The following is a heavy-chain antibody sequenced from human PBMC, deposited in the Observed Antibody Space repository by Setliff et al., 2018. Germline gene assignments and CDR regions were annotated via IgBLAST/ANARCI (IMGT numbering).Heavy chain of an antibody. Sequence: GGSLRLSCAASGFTFSDSYMSWIRQAPGKGLEWVSYFSGSSSTIRYADSVKGRFTISRDNAKNSLYLQMNSLRAEDTAVYYCARSGNYRVDYWGQGTLVTVSS. CDR1: GFTFSDSY. D-gene: IGHD1-26*01. V-gene: IGHV3-11*04. J-gene: IGHJ4*02. CDR2: FSGSSSTI. CDR3: ARSGNYRVDY.